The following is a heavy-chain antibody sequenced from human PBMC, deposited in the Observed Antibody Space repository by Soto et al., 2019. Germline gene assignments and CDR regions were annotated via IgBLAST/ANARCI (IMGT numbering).Heavy chain of an antibody. J-gene: IGHJ6*02. CDR3: ASASYFGVDV. V-gene: IGHV4-39*01. Sequence: LSLTCSVSGGSMNDVTHYWAWIRQPPGKGLEWIATTYYTGSTPYNSSLKSRATISVDTSPNQFSLELTSVTAADTAVYHCASASYFGVDVWGHGTTVTLS. CDR2: TYYTGST. CDR1: GGSMNDVTHY.